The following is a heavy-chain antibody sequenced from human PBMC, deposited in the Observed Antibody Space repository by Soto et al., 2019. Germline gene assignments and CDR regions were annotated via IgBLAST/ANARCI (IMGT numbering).Heavy chain of an antibody. D-gene: IGHD6-13*01. CDR2: IKQDGSEK. J-gene: IGHJ3*02. CDR3: TRESRDSSGWYGAFDI. CDR1: GFTFSSYW. V-gene: IGHV3-7*03. Sequence: GGSLRLSCAAPGFTFSSYWMSWVRQAPGKGLEWVANIKQDGSEKYYVDSVKGRFTISRDNAKNSLYLQMNSLRAEDTAVYYCTRESRDSSGWYGAFDIWGQGTMVTVSS.